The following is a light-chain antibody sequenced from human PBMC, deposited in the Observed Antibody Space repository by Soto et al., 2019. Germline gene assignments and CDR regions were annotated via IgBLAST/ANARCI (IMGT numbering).Light chain of an antibody. Sequence: EIVLTQSPCTLSLSPGERATLSCRASQSVSSSYLAWYQQKPGQAPRLLIYGASGRATGIPDRFSGSGSGTDFPLTISRLEPEDFAVYYCQQYGSSPRTFGQGTKLEIQ. V-gene: IGKV3-20*01. J-gene: IGKJ2*01. CDR3: QQYGSSPRT. CDR2: GAS. CDR1: QSVSSSY.